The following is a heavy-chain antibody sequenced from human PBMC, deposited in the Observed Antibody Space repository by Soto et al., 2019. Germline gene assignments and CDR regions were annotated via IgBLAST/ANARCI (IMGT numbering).Heavy chain of an antibody. Sequence: GGSLRLSCAASGFTFSSYGMHWVRQAPGKGLEWVAVIWYDGSNKYYADSVKGRFTISRDNSKNTLYLQMNSLRAEDTAVYYCARDGGYYGSGLFYYYYCYGMDVWGQGTTVTVSS. V-gene: IGHV3-33*01. CDR1: GFTFSSYG. CDR3: ARDGGYYGSGLFYYYYCYGMDV. CDR2: IWYDGSNK. D-gene: IGHD3-10*01. J-gene: IGHJ6*02.